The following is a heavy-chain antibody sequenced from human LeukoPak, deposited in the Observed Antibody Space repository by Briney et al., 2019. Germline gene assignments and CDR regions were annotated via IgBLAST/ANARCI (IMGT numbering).Heavy chain of an antibody. V-gene: IGHV3-74*01. CDR2: INSDGSST. Sequence: PGRSLRLSCAASGFTFGSYWMHWVRQAPGKGLVWVSRINSDGSSTSYADSVKGRLTISRDNAKSTLYLQMNSLRAEDTAVYYCARVGYYDSSGYCYDYWGQGTLVTVSS. CDR3: ARVGYYDSSGYCYDY. J-gene: IGHJ4*02. CDR1: GFTFGSYW. D-gene: IGHD3-22*01.